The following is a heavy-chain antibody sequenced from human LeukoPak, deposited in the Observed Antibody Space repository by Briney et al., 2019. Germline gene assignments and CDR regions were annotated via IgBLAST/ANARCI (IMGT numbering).Heavy chain of an antibody. Sequence: SETLSLTCTVSGGSISSGDYYWSWIRQPPGKGLEWIGYIYYSGSTYYNPSLKSRVTISVDTSKNQFSLKLSSVTAADTAVYYCARRPPLRAAAGTQAGDYWGQGTLVTVSS. J-gene: IGHJ4*02. CDR1: GGSISSGDYY. CDR3: ARRPPLRAAAGTQAGDY. V-gene: IGHV4-30-4*01. D-gene: IGHD6-13*01. CDR2: IYYSGST.